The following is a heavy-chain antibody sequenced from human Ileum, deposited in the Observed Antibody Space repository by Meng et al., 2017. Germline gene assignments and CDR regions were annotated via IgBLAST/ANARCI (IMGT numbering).Heavy chain of an antibody. D-gene: IGHD2-8*02. Sequence: QRQLGRHATGVKRPGASVKVSFKASGYSFTPYWLNWGRQAHGQGLEWMGYIDPNSGDTNFAQKFQGRVTMTRDTSISTAYMELSNLRSDDTAAYFCARGVVLGTSRCLDSWGQGTLVTVSS. J-gene: IGHJ4*02. CDR3: ARGVVLGTSRCLDS. V-gene: IGHV1-2*02. CDR1: GYSFTPYW. CDR2: IDPNSGDT.